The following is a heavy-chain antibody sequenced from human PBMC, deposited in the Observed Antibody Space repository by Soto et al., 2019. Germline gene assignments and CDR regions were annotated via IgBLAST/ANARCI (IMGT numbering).Heavy chain of an antibody. CDR1: GFTFSSYG. J-gene: IGHJ4*02. CDR3: AKDLIMGYSSDLGWAPSDY. D-gene: IGHD5-18*01. Sequence: QVQLVESGGGVVQPGRSLRLSCAASGFTFSSYGMHWVRQAPGKGLEWVAVISYDGSNKYYADSVKGRFTISRDNSKNTLYLQMNSLRAEDTAVYYCAKDLIMGYSSDLGWAPSDYWGQGTLVTVSS. V-gene: IGHV3-30*18. CDR2: ISYDGSNK.